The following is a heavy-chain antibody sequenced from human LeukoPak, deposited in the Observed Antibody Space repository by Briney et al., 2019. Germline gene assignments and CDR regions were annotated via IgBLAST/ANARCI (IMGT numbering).Heavy chain of an antibody. J-gene: IGHJ4*02. D-gene: IGHD3-10*01. CDR2: IVPIFGKP. Sequence: VASVKVSCKASGGTFSTYAISWVRQAPGQGLEWMGGIVPIFGKPNYAQKFQGRVTITADESTSTAYMELSSLRSEDTAVYYCARGPISMVRGLNTQFDYWGQGTLVTVSS. CDR3: ARGPISMVRGLNTQFDY. CDR1: GGTFSTYA. V-gene: IGHV1-69*13.